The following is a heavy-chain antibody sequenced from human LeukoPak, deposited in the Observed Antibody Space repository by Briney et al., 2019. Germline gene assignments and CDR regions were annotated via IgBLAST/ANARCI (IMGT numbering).Heavy chain of an antibody. CDR3: ARGPRTEAGGYSYGGGGYDY. V-gene: IGHV1-46*01. D-gene: IGHD5-18*01. J-gene: IGHJ4*02. Sequence: ASVKVSCKASGYTFTSYYMHWVRQAPGQGLEWMGIINPSGGSTSYAQKFQGRVTMTRDTSTSTVYMELSSLRSEDTAVYYCARGPRTEAGGYSYGGGGYDYWGQGTLVTVSS. CDR1: GYTFTSYY. CDR2: INPSGGST.